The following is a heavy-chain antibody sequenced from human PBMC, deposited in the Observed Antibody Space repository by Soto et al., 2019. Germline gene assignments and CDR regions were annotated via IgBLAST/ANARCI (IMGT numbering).Heavy chain of an antibody. J-gene: IGHJ4*02. Sequence: QVQLVESGGGVVQPGRSLRLSCAASGFTFSSHAMHWVRQAPGKGLEWVALISYDGSNKYYADSVKGRFTISRDNSKNTLYLEMNSLRVEDTAVYSCARVDYYDSTGFFDYWGQGTLVTVSS. D-gene: IGHD3-22*01. CDR2: ISYDGSNK. CDR3: ARVDYYDSTGFFDY. V-gene: IGHV3-30-3*01. CDR1: GFTFSSHA.